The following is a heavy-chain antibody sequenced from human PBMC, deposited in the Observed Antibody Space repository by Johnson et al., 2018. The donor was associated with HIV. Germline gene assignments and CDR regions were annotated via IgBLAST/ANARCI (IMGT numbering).Heavy chain of an antibody. CDR2: IYRGGST. CDR3: TTEKHAPRAFDI. CDR1: GLTVSSNS. J-gene: IGHJ3*02. D-gene: IGHD1-14*01. V-gene: IGHV3-66*02. Sequence: VQLVESGGGVVKPGRSLSLSGEASGLTVSSNSMNWFRRAPGKGLGWVSVIYRGGSTYSPASVKGEFTISRDTSKNTLYLQMNSLRVEDTAVYYCTTEKHAPRAFDIWGQGTMVTVSS.